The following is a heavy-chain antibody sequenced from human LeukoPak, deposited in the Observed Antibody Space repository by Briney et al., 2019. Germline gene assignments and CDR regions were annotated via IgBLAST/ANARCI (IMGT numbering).Heavy chain of an antibody. V-gene: IGHV1-18*01. CDR1: GYTFTSYG. J-gene: IGHJ4*02. CDR3: AGLGITMVRGVTRDY. CDR2: VSAYNGNT. D-gene: IGHD3-10*01. Sequence: GASVKVFCKASGYTFTSYGISWVRQAPGQGLEWMGWVSAYNGNTNYAQKLQGRVTMTTDTSTSTAYMELRSLRSDDTAVYYCAGLGITMVRGVTRDYWGQGTLVTVSS.